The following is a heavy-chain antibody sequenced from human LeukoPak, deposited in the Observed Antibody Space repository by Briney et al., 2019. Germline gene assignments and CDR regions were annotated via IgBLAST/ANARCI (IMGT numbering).Heavy chain of an antibody. CDR1: GGSISSSSYY. V-gene: IGHV4-39*07. Sequence: SETLSLTCTVSGGSISSSSYYWGWIRQPPGKGLEWIGSISYSGSTYYNPSLKSRVTISVDTSKNQFSLKLSSVTAADTAVYYCARVSPVAGLIGTPSHAFDIWGQGTMVTVSS. D-gene: IGHD6-19*01. CDR3: ARVSPVAGLIGTPSHAFDI. J-gene: IGHJ3*02. CDR2: ISYSGST.